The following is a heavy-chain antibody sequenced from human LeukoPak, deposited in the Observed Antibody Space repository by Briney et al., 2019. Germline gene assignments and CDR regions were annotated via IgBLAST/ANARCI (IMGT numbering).Heavy chain of an antibody. D-gene: IGHD3-16*01. CDR1: GGTSSSYA. J-gene: IGHJ6*03. V-gene: IGHV1-69*05. CDR2: IIPIFGTA. Sequence: ASVKVSCKASGGTSSSYAISWVRQAPGQGLEWMGGIIPIFGTANYAQKFQGRVTITTDESTSTAYMELSSLRSEDTAVYYCASSMIYYYYYYMDVWGKGTTVTVSS. CDR3: ASSMIYYYYYYMDV.